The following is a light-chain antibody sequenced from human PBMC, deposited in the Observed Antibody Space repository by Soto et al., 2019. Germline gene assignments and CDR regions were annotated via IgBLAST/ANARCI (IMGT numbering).Light chain of an antibody. V-gene: IGKV1-5*03. Sequence: DIPMTQSPSTLSASVGDRVTITCRASQSIDNWLAWYQQKPGKAPKLLIYKTSTLESGVPSRFSGSGSGTEFSLTINSLQPDDFATYYCQQYKSFSLTFGGGTRVEVK. CDR3: QQYKSFSLT. CDR2: KTS. J-gene: IGKJ4*01. CDR1: QSIDNW.